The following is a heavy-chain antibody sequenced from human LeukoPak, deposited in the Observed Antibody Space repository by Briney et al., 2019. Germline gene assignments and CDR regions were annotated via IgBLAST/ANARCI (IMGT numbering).Heavy chain of an antibody. V-gene: IGHV1-46*01. CDR1: GYTFTSHY. CDR2: INPSGGST. D-gene: IGHD6-19*01. Sequence: ASVKVSCKASGYTFTSHYMHWVRQAPGQGLEWMGIINPSGGSTSYAQKFQGRVTMTRDMSTSTVYMELSSLRSEDTAVYYCARVPRGSSGWYLGWFDPWGQGTLVTVSS. CDR3: ARVPRGSSGWYLGWFDP. J-gene: IGHJ5*02.